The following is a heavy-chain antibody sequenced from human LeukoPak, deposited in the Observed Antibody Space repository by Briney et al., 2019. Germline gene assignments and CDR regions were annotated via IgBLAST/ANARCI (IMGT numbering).Heavy chain of an antibody. V-gene: IGHV3-33*06. CDR1: GFTFSTYA. D-gene: IGHD6-25*01. J-gene: IGHJ4*02. Sequence: GRSLRLSCAASGFTFSTYAMHWVRQAPGKGLERVAFIWPDGSKKYYADSVKGRFAISRENSKNTVYLQMNDLRPEDTALYFCAKISSSAESNFDYWGQGTLLTVSS. CDR3: AKISSSAESNFDY. CDR2: IWPDGSKK.